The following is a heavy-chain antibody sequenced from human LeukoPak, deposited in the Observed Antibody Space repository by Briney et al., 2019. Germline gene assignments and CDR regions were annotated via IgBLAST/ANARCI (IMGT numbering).Heavy chain of an antibody. J-gene: IGHJ4*02. CDR1: GFTFRSYA. CDR2: ISGSGGSI. CDR3: AKTPDYYGSGSSSYIDC. V-gene: IGHV3-23*01. Sequence: GGSLRLSCAASGFTFRSYAMPWVRQAPGKGLQWVPAISGSGGSIYYADSVKGRFTISRDNSRDTLYLQMHSLRAEDTALYFCAKTPDYYGSGSSSYIDCWGQGTLVSVSS. D-gene: IGHD3-10*01.